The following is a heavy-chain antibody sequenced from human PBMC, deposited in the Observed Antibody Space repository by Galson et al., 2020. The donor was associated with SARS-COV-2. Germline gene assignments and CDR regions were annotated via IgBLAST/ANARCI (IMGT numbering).Heavy chain of an antibody. D-gene: IGHD5-18*01. CDR2: IYYSGTT. Sequence: SETLSLTCTVSGGSITNYHWRWIRQPPGEGLEYLGFIYYSGTTDYNPSLKSRLTISLDTSKNQFSLTLTSVTAADTAIYYCARYPNGYSTSSLYSNWFDPWGQGTLVTVSS. CDR1: GGSITNYH. V-gene: IGHV4-59*08. J-gene: IGHJ5*02. CDR3: ARYPNGYSTSSLYSNWFDP.